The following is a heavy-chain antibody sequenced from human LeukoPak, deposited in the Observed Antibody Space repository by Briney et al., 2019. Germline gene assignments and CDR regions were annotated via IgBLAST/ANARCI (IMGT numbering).Heavy chain of an antibody. D-gene: IGHD2-2*01. J-gene: IGHJ5*02. Sequence: SETLSLTCTVSGGSISSYYWSWIRQPPGKGLEWIGYISYSGSTNYNPSLKSRVSISVETSKSQFSLKLSSVTAADTAVYYCANGGYCSSTSCYPNWFDPWGQGTLVTVSS. CDR2: ISYSGST. CDR3: ANGGYCSSTSCYPNWFDP. CDR1: GGSISSYY. V-gene: IGHV4-59*01.